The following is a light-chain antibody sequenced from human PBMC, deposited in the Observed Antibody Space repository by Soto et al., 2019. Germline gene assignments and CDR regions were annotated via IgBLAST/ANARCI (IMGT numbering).Light chain of an antibody. J-gene: IGKJ1*01. CDR3: QQYNSYTWT. CDR1: QSISSW. Sequence: DIQRTNSPSTLTASIGDXVKINCRASQSISSWLAWYQQKPGKAPKLLIYDASSLESGVPSRFSGSGSGTEFTLTISSLQPDDFATYYCQQYNSYTWTVGQGTKVDI. CDR2: DAS. V-gene: IGKV1-5*01.